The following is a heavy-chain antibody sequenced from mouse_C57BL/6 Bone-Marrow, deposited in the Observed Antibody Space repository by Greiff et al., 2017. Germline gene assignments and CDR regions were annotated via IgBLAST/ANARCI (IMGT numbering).Heavy chain of an antibody. CDR1: GFTFSSYG. Sequence: DVMLVESGGDLVKPGGSLKLSCAASGFTFSSYGMSWVRQTPDKRLEWVATISSGGSYTYYPDSVKGRFTISRDNAKNTLYLQMSSLKSEDTAMYYCARPRDWFAYWGQGTLVTVSA. J-gene: IGHJ3*01. CDR2: ISSGGSYT. CDR3: ARPRDWFAY. V-gene: IGHV5-6*02.